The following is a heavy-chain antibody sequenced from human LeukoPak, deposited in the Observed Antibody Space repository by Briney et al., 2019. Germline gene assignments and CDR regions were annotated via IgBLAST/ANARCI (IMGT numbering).Heavy chain of an antibody. CDR2: INPSGGST. D-gene: IGHD2-2*01. V-gene: IGHV1-46*01. J-gene: IGHJ6*04. CDR1: GYTFTSYY. Sequence: ASVKVSCKASGYTFTSYYMHWVRQAPGQGLEWMGIINPSGGSTSYAQKFQGRVTMTRDTSTSTVYMELGSLRSEDTAVYYCARDLRIVVVPAATTSPYYYYYGMDVWGKGTTVTVSS. CDR3: ARDLRIVVVPAATTSPYYYYYGMDV.